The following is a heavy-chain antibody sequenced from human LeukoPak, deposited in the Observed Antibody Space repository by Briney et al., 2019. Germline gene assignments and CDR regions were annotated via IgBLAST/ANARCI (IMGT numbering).Heavy chain of an antibody. D-gene: IGHD2-2*01. V-gene: IGHV3-66*01. CDR1: GFTVSSNY. Sequence: PGGSLRLSCAASGFTVSSNYMSWVRQALGKGLEWVSVIYSGGSTYYADSVKGRFTISRDNSKNTLYLQMNSLRAEDTAVYYCARDGSPYCSSTSCYAHWGQGTLVTVSS. J-gene: IGHJ4*02. CDR3: ARDGSPYCSSTSCYAH. CDR2: IYSGGST.